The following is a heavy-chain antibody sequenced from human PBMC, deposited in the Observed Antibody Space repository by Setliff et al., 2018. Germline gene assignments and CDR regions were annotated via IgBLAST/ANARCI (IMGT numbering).Heavy chain of an antibody. CDR1: GFPFSIYS. D-gene: IGHD6-13*01. Sequence: LGGSLRLSCAASGFPFSIYSMNWLRQAPGKGLEWVPYISSGSISTTHYADSVKGRFTISRDDATNSLYLRMNSLRAEDTAKYYCAKDGTEQLVVYYYHYMDVWGKGTTVTVSS. CDR3: AKDGTEQLVVYYYHYMDV. V-gene: IGHV3-48*04. J-gene: IGHJ6*03. CDR2: ISSGSISTT.